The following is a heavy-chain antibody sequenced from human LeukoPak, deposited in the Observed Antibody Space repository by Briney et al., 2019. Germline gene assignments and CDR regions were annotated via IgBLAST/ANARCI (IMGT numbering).Heavy chain of an antibody. CDR3: ARQISNYYYYYIDV. J-gene: IGHJ6*03. CDR2: IYYSGTT. CDR1: GGSISSSHYY. D-gene: IGHD3-3*01. Sequence: PSGTLSLTCTVAGGSISSSHYYWGWIRQPPGKGLEWIGTIYYSGTTYYNPSLDSRGTNSEDTSKNQFSLTLRSVTAADTAVYYCARQISNYYYYYIDVWGKGTTVTVSS. V-gene: IGHV4-39*01.